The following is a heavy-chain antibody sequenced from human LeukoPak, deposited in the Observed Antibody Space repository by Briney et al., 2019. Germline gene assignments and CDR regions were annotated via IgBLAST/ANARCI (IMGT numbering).Heavy chain of an antibody. J-gene: IGHJ5*02. Sequence: ASVKVSCKASGGTFSSYAISWVRQAPGQGLEWMGGIIPIFGTANYAQKFQGRVTITADESTSTAYMELSSLRSEDTAVYYCARADYDILTGYPKRWFDPWGQGTLVTVSS. CDR2: IIPIFGTA. CDR1: GGTFSSYA. V-gene: IGHV1-69*13. D-gene: IGHD3-9*01. CDR3: ARADYDILTGYPKRWFDP.